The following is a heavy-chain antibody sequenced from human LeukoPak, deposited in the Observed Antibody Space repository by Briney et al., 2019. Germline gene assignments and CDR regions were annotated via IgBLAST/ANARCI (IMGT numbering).Heavy chain of an antibody. J-gene: IGHJ3*02. CDR3: AREMVDLDAFDI. D-gene: IGHD2-8*01. V-gene: IGHV3-30-3*01. Sequence: GGSLRLSCVVSGFKFEDYAMFWVRQAPGKGLEWVAVISYDGSNKYYADSVKGRFTISRDNSKNTLYLQMNSLRAEDTAVYYCAREMVDLDAFDIWGQGTMVTVSS. CDR1: GFKFEDYA. CDR2: ISYDGSNK.